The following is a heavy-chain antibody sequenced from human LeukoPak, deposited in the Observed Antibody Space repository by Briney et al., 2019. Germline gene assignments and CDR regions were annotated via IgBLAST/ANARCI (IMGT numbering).Heavy chain of an antibody. J-gene: IGHJ4*02. CDR1: GFTFSSYA. Sequence: GGSLRLSCAASGFTFSSYAMSWVRQAPGKGVEWVSAISGSGGSTYYADSVKGRFTISRDNSKKTLYLQMNSLRAEDTAVYYCAKSRITMIVVVMPTYLDYWGQGTLVTVSS. V-gene: IGHV3-23*01. CDR3: AKSRITMIVVVMPTYLDY. CDR2: ISGSGGST. D-gene: IGHD3-22*01.